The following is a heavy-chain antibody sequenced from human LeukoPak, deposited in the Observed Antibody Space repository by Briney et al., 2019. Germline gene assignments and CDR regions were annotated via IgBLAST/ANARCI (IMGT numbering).Heavy chain of an antibody. CDR1: GGSFSGYY. J-gene: IGHJ4*02. D-gene: IGHD3-22*01. V-gene: IGHV4-34*01. Sequence: KASETLSLTCAVYGGSFSGYYWSWIRQPPGKGLEWIGEINHSGSTNYNPSLKSRVTISVDTSKNQFSLKLSSVTAADTAVYYCARGRAYYDSTGYYYWGRGILVTVSS. CDR3: ARGRAYYDSTGYYY. CDR2: INHSGST.